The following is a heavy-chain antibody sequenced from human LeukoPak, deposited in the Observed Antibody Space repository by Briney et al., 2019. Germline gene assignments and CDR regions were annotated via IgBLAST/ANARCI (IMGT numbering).Heavy chain of an antibody. V-gene: IGHV3-53*01. J-gene: IGHJ4*02. CDR2: IYSDNT. CDR1: GFTVSSNS. CDR3: ARRAGAYSHPYDY. Sequence: GRSLRLSWTVAGFTVSSNSMSWVSQAPRKGLEWVSFIYSDNTHYSDSVKGRFTISRDNSKNTLYLQMNSLRAEDTAVYYCARRAGAYSHPYDYWGQGTLVTVSS. D-gene: IGHD4/OR15-4a*01.